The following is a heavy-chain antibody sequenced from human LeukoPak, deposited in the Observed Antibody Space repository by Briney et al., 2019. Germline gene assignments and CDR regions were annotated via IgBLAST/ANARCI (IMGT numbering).Heavy chain of an antibody. CDR3: ARAHPPDFWSGLGY. D-gene: IGHD3-3*01. V-gene: IGHV3-7*01. CDR2: IKQDGSEK. Sequence: GGSLRLSCAASGFTFNSYWMSWVRQAPGKGLEWVANIKQDGSEKNYVDSVKGRFTISRDNAKNSLYLQMNSLRAEDTTVYYCARAHPPDFWSGLGYWGQGTLVTVSS. J-gene: IGHJ4*02. CDR1: GFTFNSYW.